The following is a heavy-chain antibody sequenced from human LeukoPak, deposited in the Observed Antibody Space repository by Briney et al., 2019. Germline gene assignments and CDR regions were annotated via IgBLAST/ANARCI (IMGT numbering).Heavy chain of an antibody. V-gene: IGHV5-51*01. CDR3: ARQARDGYNKGAFDI. J-gene: IGHJ3*02. Sequence: RGESLKISCKGSGYSFTSYWIGWVRQMPGKGLEWMGIIYPGDSDTRYSPSFQGQVTISADKSISTAYLQWSSLKASDTAMYYCARQARDGYNKGAFDIWGQGTMVTVSS. D-gene: IGHD5-24*01. CDR1: GYSFTSYW. CDR2: IYPGDSDT.